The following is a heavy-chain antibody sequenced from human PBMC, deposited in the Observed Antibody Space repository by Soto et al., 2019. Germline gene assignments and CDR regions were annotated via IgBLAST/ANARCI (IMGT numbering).Heavy chain of an antibody. D-gene: IGHD5-18*01. CDR1: GLSFSVYY. CDR3: ARGGGYSYGYSVY. Sequence: LSLACAVYGLSFSVYYWSWILHPPGKGLEWIGEINHSGSTNYNPSLKSRVTISVDTSKNQFSLKLSSVTAADTAVYYCARGGGYSYGYSVYWGQGTLVTVSS. CDR2: INHSGST. V-gene: IGHV4-34*01. J-gene: IGHJ4*02.